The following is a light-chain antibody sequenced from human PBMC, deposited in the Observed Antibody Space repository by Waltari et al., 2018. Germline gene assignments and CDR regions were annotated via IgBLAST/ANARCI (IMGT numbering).Light chain of an antibody. CDR3: AAWDDSLDVWV. CDR2: TKN. J-gene: IGLJ3*02. V-gene: IGLV1-44*01. Sequence: QSVLTQPPSASGPPGQRVPFSCSGTSSHIGSNSVNWYPHLPGPAPKLLIHTKNQRPSGVPDRFSGSKSGTSASLAISGLRSEDEADYFCAAWDDSLDVWVFGGGTKLTVL. CDR1: SSHIGSNS.